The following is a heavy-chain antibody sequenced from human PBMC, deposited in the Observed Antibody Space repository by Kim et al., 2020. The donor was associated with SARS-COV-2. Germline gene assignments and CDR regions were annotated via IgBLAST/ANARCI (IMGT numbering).Heavy chain of an antibody. D-gene: IGHD5-12*01. J-gene: IGHJ4*02. Sequence: GGSLRLSCAASGFTFDDYAMHWVRQAPGKGLEWVSGISWNSGSIGYADSVKGRFTISRDNAKNSLYLQMNSLRAEDTALYYCAKDIGEMATIPEFDYWGQGTLVTVSS. CDR3: AKDIGEMATIPEFDY. CDR1: GFTFDDYA. V-gene: IGHV3-9*01. CDR2: ISWNSGSI.